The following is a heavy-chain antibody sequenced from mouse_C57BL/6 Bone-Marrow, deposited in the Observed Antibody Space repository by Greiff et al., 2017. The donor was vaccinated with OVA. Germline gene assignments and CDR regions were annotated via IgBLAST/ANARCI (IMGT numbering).Heavy chain of an antibody. D-gene: IGHD1-1*01. CDR2: INPNNGGT. J-gene: IGHJ1*03. V-gene: IGHV1-26*01. Sequence: EVQLQQSGPELVKPGASVKISCKASGYTFTDYYMNWVKQSHGKSLEWIGDINPNNGGTSYNPKFKGKAILTVDTSSSTAYIVLRSLTSEDSAVYYCARYDCGSCPYWCFDVWGTGTTVTVSS. CDR3: ARYDCGSCPYWCFDV. CDR1: GYTFTDYY.